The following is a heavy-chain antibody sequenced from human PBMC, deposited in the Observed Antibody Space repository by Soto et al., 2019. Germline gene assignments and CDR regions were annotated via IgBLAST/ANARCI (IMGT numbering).Heavy chain of an antibody. CDR2: INAGNGDT. V-gene: IGHV1-3*01. J-gene: IGHJ4*02. D-gene: IGHD3-22*01. Sequence: ASVKVSCKASGYTFTSYPMHWVSQAPGQGPERMGWINAGNGDTKYSQKFQGRVTITRDTSAITAYMELSSLRSEDTAVYYCARDWTHYDSSGPGDYWGQGTLVTVAS. CDR3: ARDWTHYDSSGPGDY. CDR1: GYTFTSYP.